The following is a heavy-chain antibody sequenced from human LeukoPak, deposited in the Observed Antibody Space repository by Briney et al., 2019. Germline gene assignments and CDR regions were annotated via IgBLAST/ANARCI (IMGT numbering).Heavy chain of an antibody. D-gene: IGHD6-6*01. V-gene: IGHV1-2*04. CDR1: GYTFTGYY. Sequence: GASVKVSCKASGYTFTGYYMHWVRQAPGQGLEWMGWINPNSGGTNYAQKFQGWVTMTRDTSISTAYMELSRLRSDDTAVYYCARDGLYSSSPDAFDIWGQGAMVTVSS. CDR3: ARDGLYSSSPDAFDI. CDR2: INPNSGGT. J-gene: IGHJ3*02.